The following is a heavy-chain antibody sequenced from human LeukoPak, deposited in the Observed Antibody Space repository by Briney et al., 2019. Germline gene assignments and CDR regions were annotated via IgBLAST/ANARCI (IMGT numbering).Heavy chain of an antibody. V-gene: IGHV4-4*02. CDR3: ARLGGDIYFYYMDV. CDR1: GGSISSSNW. D-gene: IGHD3-9*01. J-gene: IGHJ6*03. Sequence: SGTLSLTCAVSGGSISSSNWWSWVRQPPGKGLEGIGSIYYSGTTYYNPSLKSRVTISVDMSKNQFSLKLSSVTAADTAVYYCARLGGDIYFYYMDVWGKGTTVTISS. CDR2: IYYSGTT.